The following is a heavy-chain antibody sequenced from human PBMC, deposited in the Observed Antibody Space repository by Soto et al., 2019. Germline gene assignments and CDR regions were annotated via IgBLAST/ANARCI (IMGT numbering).Heavy chain of an antibody. V-gene: IGHV3-30-3*01. Sequence: QVQLVESGGGVVQPGRSLRLSCAASGFTFSSDAMHWVRQAPGKGLEWVAVISYDGSNKYYADSVKGRFTISRDNSKNKLYLQMNSLRAEDTAVYYCATRDGWGDYWGQGTLVTVSS. J-gene: IGHJ4*02. CDR3: ATRDGWGDY. CDR2: ISYDGSNK. CDR1: GFTFSSDA. D-gene: IGHD3-10*01.